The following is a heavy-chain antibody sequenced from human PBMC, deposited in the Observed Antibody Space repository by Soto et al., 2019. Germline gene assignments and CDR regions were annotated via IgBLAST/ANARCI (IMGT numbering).Heavy chain of an antibody. Sequence: GGSLRLSCATSGVTFSNYWMSWVRQAPGKGLEWVACIKKDGTTKDYVDSVRGRFTVSRDNAKNSLYLQMNSLRAEDTAVYYCARDVSALDVWGQGTLVTVSS. CDR1: GVTFSNYW. CDR2: IKKDGTTK. J-gene: IGHJ4*02. CDR3: ARDVSALDV. V-gene: IGHV3-7*01.